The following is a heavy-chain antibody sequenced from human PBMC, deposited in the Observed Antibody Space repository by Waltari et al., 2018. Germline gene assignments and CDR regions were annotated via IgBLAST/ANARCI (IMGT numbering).Heavy chain of an antibody. CDR2: ITADGRSR. V-gene: IGHV3-23*01. J-gene: IGHJ2*01. D-gene: IGHD3-10*01. CDR1: GFMFSFYP. CDR3: AKADFGDPYWFFDL. Sequence: EGQLLESGGGLVQTGGSLRLSCEASGFMFSFYPRAWVRQAPGKGLEWVSTITADGRSRNYADSVKGRFTISRDNSKNILDLQMNTLRAEDTAVYFCAKADFGDPYWFFDLWGRGTLLTVSS.